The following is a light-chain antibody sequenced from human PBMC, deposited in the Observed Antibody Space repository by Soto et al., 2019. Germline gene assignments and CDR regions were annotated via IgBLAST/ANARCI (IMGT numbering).Light chain of an antibody. CDR1: SDDVGGYNY. V-gene: IGLV2-8*01. CDR3: SSYARSNNVV. Sequence: QSALTQPPSASGSPGQSVTISCTGTSDDVGGYNYVSWYQQHPGKAPKLMISEVSERPSGVPDRFSGSKSGNTASLTVSGLPAEDEADYYCSSYARSNNVVFGGGTKLPVL. CDR2: EVS. J-gene: IGLJ3*02.